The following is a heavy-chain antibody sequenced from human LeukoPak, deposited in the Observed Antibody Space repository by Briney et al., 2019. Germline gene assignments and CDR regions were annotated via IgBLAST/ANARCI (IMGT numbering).Heavy chain of an antibody. CDR1: SGSISSYY. D-gene: IGHD5-18*01. Sequence: PSETLSLTCTVSSGSISSYYWSWIRQPPGMGLEWIGYIYYSGSTNYNPSLKSRVTISVDMSKNQFSLRLSSVTAADTAVYYCGRVGYSYVSPPGTPFDYWGQEPWSPSPQ. J-gene: IGHJ4*01. CDR3: GRVGYSYVSPPGTPFDY. CDR2: IYYSGST. V-gene: IGHV4-59*01.